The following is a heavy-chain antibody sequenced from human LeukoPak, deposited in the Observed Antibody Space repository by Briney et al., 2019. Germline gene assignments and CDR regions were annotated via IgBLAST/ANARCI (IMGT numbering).Heavy chain of an antibody. D-gene: IGHD1-26*01. CDR3: AREESGSLGYADY. CDR1: GGSISSGTYY. V-gene: IGHV4-39*07. Sequence: SQTLSLTCTVSGGSISSGTYYWSWIRQPPGKGLEWIGSIYHSGSTYYNPSLKSRVTISVDTSKNQFSLKLSSVTAADTAVYYCAREESGSLGYADYWGQGTLVTVSS. CDR2: IYHSGST. J-gene: IGHJ4*02.